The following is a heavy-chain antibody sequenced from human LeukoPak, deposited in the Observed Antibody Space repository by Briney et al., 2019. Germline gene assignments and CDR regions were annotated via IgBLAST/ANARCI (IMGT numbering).Heavy chain of an antibody. D-gene: IGHD5-18*01. CDR2: ISAYNGNT. Sequence: ASVKVSCKASGYTFTSCGISWVRQAPGQGLEWMGWISAYNGNTNYAQKLQGRVTMTTDTSTSTAYMELRSLRSDDTAVYYCARGPGSTAWIQLWLEGYYYYGMDVWGQGTTVTVSS. CDR1: GYTFTSCG. V-gene: IGHV1-18*01. CDR3: ARGPGSTAWIQLWLEGYYYYGMDV. J-gene: IGHJ6*02.